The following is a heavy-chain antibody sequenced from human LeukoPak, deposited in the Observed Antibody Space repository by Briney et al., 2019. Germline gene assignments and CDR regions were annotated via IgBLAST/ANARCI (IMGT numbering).Heavy chain of an antibody. V-gene: IGHV3-21*01. CDR1: GFTFSSYS. J-gene: IGHJ6*02. CDR2: ISSSSSYI. CDR3: ARGMVRGVIGIAGYYYYGMDV. Sequence: KSGGSLRLSCAASGFTFSSYSMNWVRQAPGKGLEWVSPISSSSSYIYYADSVEGRFTISRDNAKNSLYLQMNSLRAEDTAVYYCARGMVRGVIGIAGYYYYGMDVWGQGTTVTVSS. D-gene: IGHD3-10*01.